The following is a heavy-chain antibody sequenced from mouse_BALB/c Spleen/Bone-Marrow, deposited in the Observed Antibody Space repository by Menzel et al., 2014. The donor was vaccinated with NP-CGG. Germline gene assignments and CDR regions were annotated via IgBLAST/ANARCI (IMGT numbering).Heavy chain of an antibody. CDR3: TRWRILERFDD. CDR1: GYTFTSYY. J-gene: IGHJ2*01. V-gene: IGHV1S81*02. Sequence: QVQLQQSGAELVKPGASVKLSCKASGYTFTSYYMYWVKQRPGQGLEWIGEINPSNGGTNFNEKFKSKATLTVDKSSSTAYMQLSSLTSEHSAVYYRTRWRILERFDDWGQDATRAVPS. CDR2: INPSNGGT.